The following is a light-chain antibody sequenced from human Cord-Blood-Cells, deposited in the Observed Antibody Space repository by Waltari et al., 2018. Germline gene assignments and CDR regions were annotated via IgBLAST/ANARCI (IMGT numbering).Light chain of an antibody. CDR2: DAS. CDR1: QSVSSY. Sequence: EIVLTQSPATLSLSPGERATLSCRASQSVSSYLSWYQQKPGQAPRLRIYDASNRATGIAARFSGSGSGTDFTLTISSLEPEDFAVYYCQQRSNWSWTFGQGTKVEIK. V-gene: IGKV3-11*01. J-gene: IGKJ1*01. CDR3: QQRSNWSWT.